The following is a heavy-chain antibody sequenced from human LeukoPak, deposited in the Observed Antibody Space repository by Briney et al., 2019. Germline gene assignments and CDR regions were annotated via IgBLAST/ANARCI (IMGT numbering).Heavy chain of an antibody. CDR3: ARRSLTNYYGSGSYGGLKNWFDP. CDR2: ISAYNGNT. Sequence: GASVKVSCKASGYTFTSYGISWVRQAPGQGLEWMGWISAYNGNTNYAQKFQGRVTMTRDTSISTAYMELSRLRSDDTAVYYCARRSLTNYYGSGSYGGLKNWFDPWGQGTLVTVSS. J-gene: IGHJ5*02. V-gene: IGHV1-18*01. D-gene: IGHD3-10*01. CDR1: GYTFTSYG.